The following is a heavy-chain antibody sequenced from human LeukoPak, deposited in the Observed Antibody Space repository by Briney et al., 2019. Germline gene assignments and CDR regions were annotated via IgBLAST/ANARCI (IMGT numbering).Heavy chain of an antibody. V-gene: IGHV3-30*01. J-gene: IGHJ1*01. D-gene: IGHD6-19*01. CDR2: IWYDGSNK. Sequence: PGGSLRLSCAASGFTFSSYAMHWVRQSPGKGLEWVAGIWYDGSNKYYADSVKGRFTISRDNSKNTLYLQMNGLRLEDSALYYCASQSPRGTGGYGMGYWGEGTLVSPSS. CDR3: ASQSPRGTGGYGMGY. CDR1: GFTFSSYA.